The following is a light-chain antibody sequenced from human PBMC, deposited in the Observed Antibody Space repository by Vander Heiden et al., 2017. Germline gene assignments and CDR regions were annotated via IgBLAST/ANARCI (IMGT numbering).Light chain of an antibody. CDR1: QSISSY. J-gene: IGKJ4*01. CDR2: AAS. V-gene: IGKV1-39*01. CDR3: QQSYSTPLT. Sequence: IQMTQPPSSLSASVGDRVTITCRASQSISSYLNWYQQKPGKAPKLLIYAASSLQIGVPSRFSGSGSGTDFTLTISSLQPEDFATYYCQQSYSTPLTFGGGTKVEIK.